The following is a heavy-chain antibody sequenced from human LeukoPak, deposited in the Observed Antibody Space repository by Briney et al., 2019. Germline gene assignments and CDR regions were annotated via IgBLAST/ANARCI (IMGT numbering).Heavy chain of an antibody. Sequence: ASVKVSCKASGYTFTSYYMHWVRQAPGQGLEWMGIINPSGGSTSYTQKFQGRVTMTRDMSTSTDYMELSSLRSEDTAVYYCARDNSVEDTAWWFDPWGQGTLVTVSS. CDR1: GYTFTSYY. D-gene: IGHD4-23*01. CDR2: INPSGGST. J-gene: IGHJ5*02. CDR3: ARDNSVEDTAWWFDP. V-gene: IGHV1-46*01.